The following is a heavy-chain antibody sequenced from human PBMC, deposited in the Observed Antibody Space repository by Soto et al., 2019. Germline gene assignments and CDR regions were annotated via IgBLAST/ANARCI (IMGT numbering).Heavy chain of an antibody. V-gene: IGHV1-18*01. Sequence: QVQLVQSGAEVKKPGASVKVSCKASGYTFTSYGISWVRQAPGQGLEWMGWISAYNGNTNYAQKLQGRVPMTTDTAKSTAYMELRSLRSDDTAVYYCARDTGHYDILTGYYPPRIDYWGQGTLVTVSS. CDR1: GYTFTSYG. CDR3: ARDTGHYDILTGYYPPRIDY. J-gene: IGHJ4*02. CDR2: ISAYNGNT. D-gene: IGHD3-9*01.